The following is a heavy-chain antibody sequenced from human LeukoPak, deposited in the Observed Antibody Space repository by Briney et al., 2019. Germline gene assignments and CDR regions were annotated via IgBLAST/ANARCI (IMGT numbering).Heavy chain of an antibody. J-gene: IGHJ5*02. CDR1: GASISGSGYY. CDR3: ARLVYDFWSGYYVNWFDP. CDR2: IHYSGST. Sequence: PSETLSLTCTVSGASISGSGYYWSWIRQPPGKGLEWIGYIHYSGSTSYNPSLKSRVTISVDTSKNQFSLKLSSVTAADTAVYYCARLVYDFWSGYYVNWFDPWGQGTLVTVSS. V-gene: IGHV4-61*05. D-gene: IGHD3-3*01.